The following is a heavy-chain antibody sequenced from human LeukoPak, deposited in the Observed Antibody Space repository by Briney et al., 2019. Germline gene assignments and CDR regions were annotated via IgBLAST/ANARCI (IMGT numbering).Heavy chain of an antibody. V-gene: IGHV3-7*01. CDR2: IKTYGSHT. J-gene: IGHJ4*02. CDR3: ARASMGGRDYHLDS. Sequence: GGSLRLSCAAWVLPYWTYWVICLPQAPGKALECVAKIKTYGSHTYYLDAVKGLFTISRDNDKNLVFLHLGSLRADDAGVYYCARASMGGRDYHLDSWGQGPLFTVFS. D-gene: IGHD4-17*01. CDR1: VLPYWTYW.